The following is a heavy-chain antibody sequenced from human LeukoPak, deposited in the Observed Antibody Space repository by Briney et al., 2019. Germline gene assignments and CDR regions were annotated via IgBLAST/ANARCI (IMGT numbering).Heavy chain of an antibody. CDR1: GGTFSSYA. CDR2: IIPIFGTA. J-gene: IGHJ4*02. V-gene: IGHV1-69*13. D-gene: IGHD2-21*02. CDR3: ARDMTADCGGDCYPQYYFDY. Sequence: ASVKVSCKASGGTFSSYAISWVRQAPGQGLGWMGGIIPIFGTANYAQKFQGRVTITADESTSTAYMELSSLRSEDTAVYYCARDMTADCGGDCYPQYYFDYWGQGTLVTVSS.